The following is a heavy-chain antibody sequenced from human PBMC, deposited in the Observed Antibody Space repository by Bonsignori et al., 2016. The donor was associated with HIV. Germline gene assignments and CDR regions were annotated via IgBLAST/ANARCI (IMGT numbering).Heavy chain of an antibody. V-gene: IGHV3-11*01. Sequence: WIRQPPGKGLEWLSWVSSSGGSIYYADSIKGRFTVSRDNTKNSLYLQMNSLRAEDTAVYYCARDLPTASASDYWGQGTLVTVSS. CDR2: VSSSGGSI. CDR3: ARDLPTASASDY. J-gene: IGHJ4*02.